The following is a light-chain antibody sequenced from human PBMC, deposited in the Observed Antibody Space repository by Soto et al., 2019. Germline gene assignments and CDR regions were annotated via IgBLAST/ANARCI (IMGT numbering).Light chain of an antibody. J-gene: IGKJ5*01. CDR2: GAS. V-gene: IGKV3-20*01. Sequence: EIVLTQSPGTLSLSPGERATLSCRASQRVSSTYLAWYQQKPGQAPRLLIYGASSRATGIPDRFSGSVYGTDFTLTISRLEPEDFAVYYCQQYHSSPLVTFGQGTRLEIK. CDR1: QRVSSTY. CDR3: QQYHSSPLVT.